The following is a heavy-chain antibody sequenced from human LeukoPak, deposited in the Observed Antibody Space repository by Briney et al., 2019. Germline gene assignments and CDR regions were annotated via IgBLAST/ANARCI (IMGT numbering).Heavy chain of an antibody. CDR3: AREVRDGSGSYFYYFDS. D-gene: IGHD3-10*01. CDR2: IYYSGST. CDR1: GGSIRSSS. J-gene: IGHJ4*02. V-gene: IGHV4-59*01. Sequence: SGPGLVKPSETLSLTCTVPGGSIRSSSWGWIRQPPGKGLEWIGQIYYSGSTNYNPSLKSRVTISVDMSKNQFSLKLSSVTSADTAVYYCAREVRDGSGSYFYYFDSWGQGTLVTVSS.